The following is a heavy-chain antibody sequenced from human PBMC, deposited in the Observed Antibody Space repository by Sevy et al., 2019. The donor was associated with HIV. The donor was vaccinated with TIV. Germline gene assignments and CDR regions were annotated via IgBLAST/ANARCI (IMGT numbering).Heavy chain of an antibody. CDR3: AKEGFGYNYDSSGNLDY. Sequence: GGSLRLSCGVSGFTFSSYAMSWVRQAPGKGLEWVSGISGSGGSTYYADSVKGRFTISRGNSKNTLYLQMTSLRAEDTAVYYCAKEGFGYNYDSSGNLDYWGQGTLVTVSS. J-gene: IGHJ4*02. D-gene: IGHD3-22*01. CDR2: ISGSGGST. CDR1: GFTFSSYA. V-gene: IGHV3-23*01.